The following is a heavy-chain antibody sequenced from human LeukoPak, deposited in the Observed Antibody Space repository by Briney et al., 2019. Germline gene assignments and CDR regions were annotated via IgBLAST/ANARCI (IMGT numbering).Heavy chain of an antibody. CDR2: INWNGGST. Sequence: GGSLRLSCAASGFTFDDYGMSWVRQAPGKWLEWVSGINWNGGSTGYADSVKGRFTISRDNAKNSLYLQMNSLRAEDTALYYCAGGDSSGWPFDYWGQGTLVTVSS. V-gene: IGHV3-20*04. CDR1: GFTFDDYG. J-gene: IGHJ4*02. D-gene: IGHD6-19*01. CDR3: AGGDSSGWPFDY.